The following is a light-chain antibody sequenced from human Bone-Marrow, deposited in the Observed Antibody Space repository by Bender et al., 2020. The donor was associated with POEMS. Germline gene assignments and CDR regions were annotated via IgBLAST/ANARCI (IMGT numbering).Light chain of an antibody. Sequence: QSALTQPASVSGSPGQSITISCTGTSSEVGGYNFVSWYQQYPGKAPKLMISAVSERPSWVSNRFSGSKSANTASLTISGLQAEDEADYFCSSYTSSTTYVFGTGTKVTVL. CDR2: AVS. V-gene: IGLV2-14*01. CDR3: SSYTSSTTYV. CDR1: SSEVGGYNF. J-gene: IGLJ1*01.